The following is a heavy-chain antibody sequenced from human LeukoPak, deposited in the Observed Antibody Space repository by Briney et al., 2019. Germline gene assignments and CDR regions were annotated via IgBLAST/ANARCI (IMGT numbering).Heavy chain of an antibody. CDR1: GFIFNNFA. CDR3: AKSLRYSSGCHHFDY. CDR2: ISGSGTSP. J-gene: IGHJ4*02. D-gene: IGHD6-19*01. V-gene: IGHV3-23*01. Sequence: PGGCLRLSCAASGFIFNNFAMSWVRQAPGKGLEWVSGISGSGTSPYYADSVKGRFTISRDNSKNTVYLQMNSLRVEDTAVYYCAKSLRYSSGCHHFDYWGQGTLVTDSS.